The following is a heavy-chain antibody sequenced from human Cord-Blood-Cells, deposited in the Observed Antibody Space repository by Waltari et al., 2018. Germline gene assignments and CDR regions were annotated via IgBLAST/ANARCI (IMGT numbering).Heavy chain of an antibody. Sequence: QVQLQQWGAGLLKPSETLSLTCAVYGGSFSGYYWSWIRQPPGKGLEWIGEINHSGSTNYNPSLKSRVTISVDTSKNQFSLKLSSVTAADTAVYYCARGKSIAARIDNYYYYYYMDVWGKGTTVTVSS. V-gene: IGHV4-34*01. CDR1: GGSFSGYY. J-gene: IGHJ6*03. CDR3: ARGKSIAARIDNYYYYYYMDV. CDR2: INHSGST. D-gene: IGHD6-6*01.